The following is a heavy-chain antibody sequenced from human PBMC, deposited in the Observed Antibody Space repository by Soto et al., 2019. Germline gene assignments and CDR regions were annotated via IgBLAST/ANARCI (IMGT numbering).Heavy chain of an antibody. CDR2: ISGSGTSP. CDR3: AKRGEKSFDY. J-gene: IGHJ4*02. Sequence: GGSLRLCCAASGFTFSNYAMSWVRQPPGRGLEWVSGISGSGTSPSYTDSVKGRFTISRDNSKNTLCLQMNSLRAEDTAIYYCAKRGEKSFDYWGQGTLVTVSS. CDR1: GFTFSNYA. V-gene: IGHV3-23*01.